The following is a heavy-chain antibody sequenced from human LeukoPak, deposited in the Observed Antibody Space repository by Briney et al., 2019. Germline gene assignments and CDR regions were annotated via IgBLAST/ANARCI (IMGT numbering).Heavy chain of an antibody. J-gene: IGHJ4*02. D-gene: IGHD3-10*01. CDR1: GCTFSSYA. V-gene: IGHV3-23*01. CDR3: AKDGDLYGSGKFDY. Sequence: GGSLRLSCAASGCTFSSYAMSWVRQAXGXGXXXXXXXSGSGGITYYADSVKGRFTITRVNSKNTLYLQMNSLRAEDTAVYYCAKDGDLYGSGKFDYWGQGTLVTVSS. CDR2: XSGSGGIT.